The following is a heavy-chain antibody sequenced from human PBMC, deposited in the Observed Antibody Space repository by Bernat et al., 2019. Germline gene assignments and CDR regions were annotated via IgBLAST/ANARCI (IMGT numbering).Heavy chain of an antibody. CDR3: ATRVAANIFDY. CDR1: GASISSISYY. Sequence: QLQLQKSGPGLVKPRKTLSLTCTFPGASISSISYYWGWIRRPPGKGLEWMGGIYYSGSTYYNPSLKSRVTISVDTSKNQFSRKLSSVTAADTAVYYCATRVAANIFDYWGQGTLVTVSS. J-gene: IGHJ4*02. V-gene: IGHV4-39*01. D-gene: IGHD6-13*01. CDR2: IYYSGST.